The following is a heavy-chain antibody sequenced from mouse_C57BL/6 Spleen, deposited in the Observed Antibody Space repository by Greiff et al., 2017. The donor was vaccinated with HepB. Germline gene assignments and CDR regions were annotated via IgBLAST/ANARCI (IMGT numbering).Heavy chain of an antibody. Sequence: VQLKESGAELVRPGASVTLSCKASGYTFTDYEMHWVKQTPVHGLEWIGAIDPETGGTAYNHKFKGKAILTADKSSSTAYMELRSLTSEDSAVYYCTREDYFDYWGQGTTLTVSS. V-gene: IGHV1-15*01. CDR2: IDPETGGT. CDR1: GYTFTDYE. J-gene: IGHJ2*01. CDR3: TREDYFDY.